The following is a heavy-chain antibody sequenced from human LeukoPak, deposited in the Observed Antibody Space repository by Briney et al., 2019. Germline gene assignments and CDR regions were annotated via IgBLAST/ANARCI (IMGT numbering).Heavy chain of an antibody. CDR1: GGTFSSYA. D-gene: IGHD2-15*01. CDR3: ARLGYCSGGSCPTSYNNWFDP. J-gene: IGHJ5*02. Sequence: GASVKVSCKASGGTFSSYAISWVRQAPGQGLEWMGGIIPIFGTANYAQKFQGRVTITADKSTSTAYMELSSLRSEDTAVYYCARLGYCSGGSCPTSYNNWFDPWGQGTPVTVSS. V-gene: IGHV1-69*06. CDR2: IIPIFGTA.